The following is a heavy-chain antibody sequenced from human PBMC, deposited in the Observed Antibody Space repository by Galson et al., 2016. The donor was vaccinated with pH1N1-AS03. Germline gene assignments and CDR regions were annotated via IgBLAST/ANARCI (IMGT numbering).Heavy chain of an antibody. CDR1: GFSINSYW. V-gene: IGHV3-48*01. J-gene: IGHJ3*02. D-gene: IGHD2-21*01. Sequence: SLRLSCAASGFSINSYWMTWVRQAPGKGLEWISYISSSGETKFYGDSVKGRFTISRDNVKKSLYLQMKSLKSDDSAVYYCVKESLCEGGNCNSRVLEAYDIWGQGTVVTVSS. CDR3: VKESLCEGGNCNSRVLEAYDI. CDR2: ISSSGETK.